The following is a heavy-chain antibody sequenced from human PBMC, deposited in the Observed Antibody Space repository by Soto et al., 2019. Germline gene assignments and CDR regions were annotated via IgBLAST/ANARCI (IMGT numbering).Heavy chain of an antibody. CDR2: IIPIFGTA. Sequence: QVQLVQSGAEVKKPGSSVKVSCKASGGTFSSYAISWVRQAPGQGLEWMGGIIPIFGTANYAQKFQGRVTITADESTSTDYMELSSLRSEDTAVYYCAREGRGYSYAVNWFDPWGQGTLVTVSS. CDR1: GGTFSSYA. CDR3: AREGRGYSYAVNWFDP. J-gene: IGHJ5*02. V-gene: IGHV1-69*12. D-gene: IGHD5-18*01.